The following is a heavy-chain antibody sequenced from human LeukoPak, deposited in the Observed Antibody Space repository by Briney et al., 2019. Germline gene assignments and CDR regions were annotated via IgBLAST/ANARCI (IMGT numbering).Heavy chain of an antibody. CDR2: IYYSGST. V-gene: IGHV4-59*01. CDR3: ARAPSTRLNFDY. CDR1: GGSISSYY. Sequence: PSETLSLTCTVSGGSISSYYWSWIRQPPGKGLEWIGYIYYSGSTNYNPSLKSRVTISVDTSKNQFSLKLSSVTAADTAVYYCARAPSTRLNFDYWGQGTLVTVSP. J-gene: IGHJ4*02.